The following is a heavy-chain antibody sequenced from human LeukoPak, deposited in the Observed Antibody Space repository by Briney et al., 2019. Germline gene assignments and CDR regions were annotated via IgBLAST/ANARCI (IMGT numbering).Heavy chain of an antibody. Sequence: ASVKVSCKASGYTLSDYYIYWVRQAPGQGLEWMGWINPNSGGTNYAQKFQGRVTMTRDTSISTAYMELSRLRSDDTAVYYCARDLGDYGGNPFDYWGQGTLVTVSS. CDR3: ARDLGDYGGNPFDY. CDR1: GYTLSDYY. CDR2: INPNSGGT. V-gene: IGHV1-2*02. J-gene: IGHJ4*02. D-gene: IGHD4-23*01.